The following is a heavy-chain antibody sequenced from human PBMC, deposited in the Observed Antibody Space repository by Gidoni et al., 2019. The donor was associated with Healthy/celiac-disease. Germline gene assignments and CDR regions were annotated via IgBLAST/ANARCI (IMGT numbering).Heavy chain of an antibody. CDR2: IRSKAYGGTT. CDR3: TSTTIAARPIF. CDR1: GFTFGDYA. J-gene: IGHJ4*02. Sequence: EVQLVESGGGLVQPGRSLRLSCTASGFTFGDYAMSWVRQAPGKGLEWVGFIRSKAYGGTTEDAASVKGRFTISRDDSKSIAYLQMNSLKTEDTAVYYCTSTTIAARPIFWGQGTLVTVSS. V-gene: IGHV3-49*04. D-gene: IGHD6-6*01.